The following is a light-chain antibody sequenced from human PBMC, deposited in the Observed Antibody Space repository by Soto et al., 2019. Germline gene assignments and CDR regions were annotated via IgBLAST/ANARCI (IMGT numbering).Light chain of an antibody. CDR2: TAS. CDR1: QGIRSE. V-gene: IGKV1-6*01. J-gene: IGKJ1*01. Sequence: AIQMTQSPSSLSASVGDRVTITCRASQGIRSELGWYQQKPGKAPNLLIYTASTLQSGVPSRFSGSGSGTDFTLAISSLQPEDSATYYCLQDINYPWTFGQGTKVDIK. CDR3: LQDINYPWT.